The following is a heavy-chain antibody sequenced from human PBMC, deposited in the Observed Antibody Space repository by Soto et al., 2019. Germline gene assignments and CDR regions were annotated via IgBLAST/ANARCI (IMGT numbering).Heavy chain of an antibody. Sequence: GGSLSLSCAASGFTFSGSAMHWVRQASGKGLEWVGRIRSKANSYATAYAASVKGRFTISRDDSKNTAYLQMNSLKTEDTAVYYCTRRQQLVPPEFDLWGRGTLVTVSS. V-gene: IGHV3-73*01. CDR2: IRSKANSYAT. CDR1: GFTFSGSA. J-gene: IGHJ2*01. CDR3: TRRQQLVPPEFDL. D-gene: IGHD6-13*01.